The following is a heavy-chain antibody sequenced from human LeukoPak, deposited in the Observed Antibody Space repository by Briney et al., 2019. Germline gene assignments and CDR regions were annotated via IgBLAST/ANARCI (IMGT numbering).Heavy chain of an antibody. CDR1: GYSFTSYW. CDR2: IYPGDSDT. V-gene: IGHV5-51*01. CDR3: AGEYYYGSGSYPDAFDI. D-gene: IGHD3-10*01. Sequence: ESLKISCKGSGYSFTSYWIGWVRQMPGKGLEWMGIIYPGDSDTRYSPSFQGRVTISADKSISTAYLQWSSLKASDTAMYYCAGEYYYGSGSYPDAFDIWGQGTMVTVSS. J-gene: IGHJ3*02.